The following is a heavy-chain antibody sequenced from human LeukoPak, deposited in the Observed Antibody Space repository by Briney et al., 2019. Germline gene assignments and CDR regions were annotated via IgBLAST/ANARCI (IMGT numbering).Heavy chain of an antibody. Sequence: GGSLRLSCAASGFIFHDYSMHWVRQTPGKGLEWVSLISGDGVTTYYADSVKGRFTISRDNAKNSLYLQMNSLRAEDTAVYYCARGVSGDYVDYWGQGTLVTVSS. V-gene: IGHV3-43*02. D-gene: IGHD4-17*01. J-gene: IGHJ4*02. CDR1: GFIFHDYS. CDR2: ISGDGVTT. CDR3: ARGVSGDYVDY.